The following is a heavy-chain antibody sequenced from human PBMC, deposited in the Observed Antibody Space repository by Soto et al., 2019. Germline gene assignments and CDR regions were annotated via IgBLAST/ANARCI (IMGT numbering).Heavy chain of an antibody. Sequence: EVQLVESGGGLVQPGESLTLSCAASGFTFSSYWMHWVRQAPGKGLVWVSRIKSDGSGTYYADSVKGRLTISRDNARNAPYLGMTGQRVEATAVACCARRAGDPDAGNGYLGRDWGQGALVTVSS. J-gene: IGHJ4*02. CDR3: ARRAGDPDAGNGYLGRD. CDR2: IKSDGSGT. CDR1: GFTFSSYW. D-gene: IGHD5-18*01. V-gene: IGHV3-74*01.